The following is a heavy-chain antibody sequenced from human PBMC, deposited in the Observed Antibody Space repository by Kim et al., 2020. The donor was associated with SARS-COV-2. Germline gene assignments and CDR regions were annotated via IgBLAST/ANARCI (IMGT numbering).Heavy chain of an antibody. CDR1: GFTFSSYG. J-gene: IGHJ6*02. D-gene: IGHD6-13*01. Sequence: GGSLRLSCAASGFTFSSYGMHWVRQAPGKGLEWVAVISYDGSNKYYADSVKGRFTISRDNSKNTLYLQMNSLRAEDTAVYYCAKDQEQQLGYYGMDAWGQGTTVTVSS. V-gene: IGHV3-30*18. CDR2: ISYDGSNK. CDR3: AKDQEQQLGYYGMDA.